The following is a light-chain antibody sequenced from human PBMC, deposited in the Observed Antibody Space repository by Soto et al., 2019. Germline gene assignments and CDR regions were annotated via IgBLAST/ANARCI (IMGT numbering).Light chain of an antibody. CDR3: SSYTSSNTQL. V-gene: IGLV2-14*01. CDR2: EVS. J-gene: IGLJ2*01. Sequence: QSVLTQPASVSGSPGQSITISCTGTSSDVGRYKYVSWYQQHPGKAPKLMIYEVSNRPSGVSNRFSGSKSGNTASLTISGLQAEDEADYYCSSYTSSNTQLFGGGTKLTVL. CDR1: SSDVGRYKY.